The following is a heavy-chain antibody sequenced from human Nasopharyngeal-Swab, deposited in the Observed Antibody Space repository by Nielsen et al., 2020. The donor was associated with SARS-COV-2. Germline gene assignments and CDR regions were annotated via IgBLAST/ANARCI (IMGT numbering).Heavy chain of an antibody. J-gene: IGHJ6*03. CDR3: ARAILNLGRGDYMDV. CDR2: LYTSGTT. V-gene: IGHV4-61*02. D-gene: IGHD1-1*01. Sequence: GKGLEWIGRLYTSGTTNYNPSLKSRVPISVDTSKDQFPLKLSSVTAADTAVYYCARAILNLGRGDYMDVWGKGTTVTVSS.